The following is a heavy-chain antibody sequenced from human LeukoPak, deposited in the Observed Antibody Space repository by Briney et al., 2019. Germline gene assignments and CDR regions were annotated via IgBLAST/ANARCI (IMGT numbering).Heavy chain of an antibody. CDR2: ISSSSSYI. Sequence: GGSLRLSCAASGFTFSSYSMNWVRQAPGKGLEWVSSISSSSSYIYYADSVKGRFTISRDNAKNSLYLQMNSLRVEHTAVYYCASSLSTGWGPIDDYWGQGTLVTVSS. V-gene: IGHV3-21*01. D-gene: IGHD6-19*01. J-gene: IGHJ4*02. CDR1: GFTFSSYS. CDR3: ASSLSTGWGPIDDY.